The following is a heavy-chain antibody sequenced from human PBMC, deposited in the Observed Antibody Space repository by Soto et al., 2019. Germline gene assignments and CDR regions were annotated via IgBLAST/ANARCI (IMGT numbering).Heavy chain of an antibody. J-gene: IGHJ6*02. CDR3: DRRSGPNFGTGGMDV. D-gene: IGHD7-27*01. V-gene: IGHV4-30-4*01. CDR1: GGFISSGDYY. CDR2: IYYSGST. Sequence: TLPLTGTDAGGFISSGDYYWSWIRQPPGKGLEWIGYIYYSGSTYYNPSLKSRVTISVDTSKNQFSLKLSSVTAADTAVYYCDRRSGPNFGTGGMDVWGQGTTVTVSS.